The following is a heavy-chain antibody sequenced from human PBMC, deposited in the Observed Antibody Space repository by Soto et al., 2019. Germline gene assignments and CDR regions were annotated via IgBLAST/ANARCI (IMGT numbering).Heavy chain of an antibody. CDR3: AEDKDGGNFGMDV. Sequence: GGSLRLSCAASGFTFSSYAMSWVRQAPGKGLEWVAVIWYDGSNKYYADSVKGRFTISRDNSKNTLYLQMNSLRAEDTAVYYCAEDKDGGNFGMDVWGEGTTVTVSS. D-gene: IGHD4-17*01. CDR2: IWYDGSNK. CDR1: GFTFSSYA. V-gene: IGHV3-33*06. J-gene: IGHJ6*04.